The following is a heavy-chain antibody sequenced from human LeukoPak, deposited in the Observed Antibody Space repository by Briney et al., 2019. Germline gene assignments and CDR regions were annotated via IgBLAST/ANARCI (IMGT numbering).Heavy chain of an antibody. CDR2: ISSSGGST. V-gene: IGHV3-23*01. CDR3: AKEGGLYNSGGYFDY. Sequence: GGSLRLSCTAYRFTFSTYATGWVRQAPGKGLEWISTISSSGGSTYYADSVKGRFTISRDSSKNTLYLQMNSLRVEDTAVYYCAKEGGLYNSGGYFDYWGQGTLVTVSS. CDR1: RFTFSTYA. D-gene: IGHD5-24*01. J-gene: IGHJ4*02.